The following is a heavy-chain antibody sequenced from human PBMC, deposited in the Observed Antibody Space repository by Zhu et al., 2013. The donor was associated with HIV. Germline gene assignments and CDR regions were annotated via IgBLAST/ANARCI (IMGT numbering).Heavy chain of an antibody. CDR2: INPSGGTT. D-gene: IGHD2-15*01. CDR3: ASGSLPTYTSASLDP. J-gene: IGHJ5*02. Sequence: QVQVVQSGAEVKKPGASVKVSCKASGYTFTKYWLHWVRQAPGQGLEWMGMINPSGGTTNYAQKFQGRVTLTRDTSTSTVYMELSSLRSDDTAIYYCASGSLPTYTSASLDPWGQGTLVTVSS. V-gene: IGHV1-46*01. CDR1: GYTFTKYW.